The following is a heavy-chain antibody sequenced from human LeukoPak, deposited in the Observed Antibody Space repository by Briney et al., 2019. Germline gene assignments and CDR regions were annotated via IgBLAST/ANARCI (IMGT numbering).Heavy chain of an antibody. Sequence: GGSLRLSCAASGFTFSSHWMHWARRAPGKGLVWVSRINGDETSTAYADSVKGRFTISRDNAKNTLYMQMNSLRADDTAVYYCAKDSYELTVTASWYFGLWGRGTLVTVSS. CDR1: GFTFSSHW. CDR3: AKDSYELTVTASWYFGL. D-gene: IGHD2-21*02. CDR2: INGDETST. V-gene: IGHV3-74*01. J-gene: IGHJ2*01.